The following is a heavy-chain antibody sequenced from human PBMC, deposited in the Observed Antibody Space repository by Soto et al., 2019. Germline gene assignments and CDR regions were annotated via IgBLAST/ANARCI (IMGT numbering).Heavy chain of an antibody. J-gene: IGHJ4*02. CDR2: IRSKANNYAT. CDR3: TYFDAAAGVDY. D-gene: IGHD3-9*01. Sequence: EVQLVESGGGLVQPGGSLKLSCAASGFTFSGSAMHWVRQASGKGLEWVGRIRSKANNYATAYAASVKGRFTTSRDDSKNTAYLQMSSLKIEDTPVYYCTYFDAAAGVDYWGQGTLVTVSS. V-gene: IGHV3-73*02. CDR1: GFTFSGSA.